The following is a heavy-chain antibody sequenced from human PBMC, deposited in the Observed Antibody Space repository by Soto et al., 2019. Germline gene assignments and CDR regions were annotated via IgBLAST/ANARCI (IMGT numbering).Heavy chain of an antibody. CDR1: GGSFSGYY. Sequence: SETLSLTCAVYGGSFSGYYWSWIRQPPGKGLEWIGEINHSGSTNYNPSLKSRVTISVDTSKNQFSLKLSSVTAADTAVYYCARGLPPVQGGQGTLVTVSS. J-gene: IGHJ4*02. CDR3: ARGLPPVQ. CDR2: INHSGST. V-gene: IGHV4-34*01.